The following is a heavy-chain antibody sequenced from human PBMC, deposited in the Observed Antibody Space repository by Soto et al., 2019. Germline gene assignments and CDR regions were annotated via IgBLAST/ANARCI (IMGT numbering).Heavy chain of an antibody. J-gene: IGHJ6*02. CDR3: ARDLDTAMAPTYYYYGMDV. CDR1: GFTFSSYS. V-gene: IGHV3-21*01. D-gene: IGHD5-18*01. Sequence: PGGSLRLSCAASGFTFSSYSMNWVRQAPGKGLEWVSSISSSSSYIYYADSVKGRFTISRDNAKNSLYLQMNSLRAEDTAVYYCARDLDTAMAPTYYYYGMDVWGQGTTVTVSS. CDR2: ISSSSSYI.